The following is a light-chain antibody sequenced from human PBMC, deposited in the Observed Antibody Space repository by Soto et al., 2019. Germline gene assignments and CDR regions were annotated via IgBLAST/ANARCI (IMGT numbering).Light chain of an antibody. CDR1: QGISSY. V-gene: IGKV1-9*01. CDR2: AAS. Sequence: IKLTQSPSSLSASLGDRVTITCRAGQGISSYLGWYQQKPGKAPNLLIYAASTLPSGVPSRFSGGGSGTDFTLTISSLQPEDFATYYCQQVYVYPSTFGGGTKVDIK. J-gene: IGKJ4*01. CDR3: QQVYVYPST.